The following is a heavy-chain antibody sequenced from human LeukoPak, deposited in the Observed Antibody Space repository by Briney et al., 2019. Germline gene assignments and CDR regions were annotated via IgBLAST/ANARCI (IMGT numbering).Heavy chain of an antibody. D-gene: IGHD6-13*01. J-gene: IGHJ4*02. CDR2: ISSSSNYI. CDR3: ARATGYDTTFDY. V-gene: IGHV3-21*01. CDR1: GFTFSSYS. Sequence: GGSLRLSCAASGFTFSSYSMNWVRQAPGKGLEWVSSISSSSNYIYYADSMKGRFTISRDNAKNSLYLQKNSLRAEDTAVYFCARATGYDTTFDYWGQGTLVTVSS.